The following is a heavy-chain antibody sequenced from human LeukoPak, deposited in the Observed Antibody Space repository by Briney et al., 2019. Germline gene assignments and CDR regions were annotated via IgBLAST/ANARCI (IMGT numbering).Heavy chain of an antibody. CDR3: ARVEDSIDY. V-gene: IGHV4-39*07. CDR1: GGSNSSSSYY. CDR2: IYYSGST. Sequence: SQTLSLTCTVSGGSNSSSSYYWGWIRQPPGKGLEWIGSIYYSGSTYYNPSLKSRVTISVDTSKNQFSLKLSSVTAADTAVYYCARVEDSIDYWGQGTLVTVSS. J-gene: IGHJ4*02. D-gene: IGHD2-15*01.